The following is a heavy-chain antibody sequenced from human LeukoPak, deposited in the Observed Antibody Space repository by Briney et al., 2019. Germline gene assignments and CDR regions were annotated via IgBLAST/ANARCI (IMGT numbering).Heavy chain of an antibody. D-gene: IGHD3-16*01. CDR2: IKQDGSEK. Sequence: GGSLRLSCATSGFTFSSYWMSWVRQAPGKGLEWVANIKQDGSEKYYVDSVKGRFTISRDNAKNSLYLQMNSLRAEDTAVYYCARGGVLGPSYYFDYWGQGTLVTVSS. V-gene: IGHV3-7*01. J-gene: IGHJ4*02. CDR3: ARGGVLGPSYYFDY. CDR1: GFTFSSYW.